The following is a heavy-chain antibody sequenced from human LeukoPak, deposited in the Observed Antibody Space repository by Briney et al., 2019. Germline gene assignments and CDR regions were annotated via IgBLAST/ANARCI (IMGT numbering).Heavy chain of an antibody. CDR3: ARSGNILTGYYKARFDY. D-gene: IGHD3-9*01. J-gene: IGHJ4*02. CDR1: GYTFTSYG. V-gene: IGHV1-18*01. CDR2: ISAYNGNT. Sequence: ASVKVSCKASGYTFTSYGISWVRQAPGQGLEWMGWISAYNGNTNYAQKLQGRVTMTTDTSTSTAYMELRGLRSDDTAVYYCARSGNILTGYYKARFDYWGQGTLVTVSS.